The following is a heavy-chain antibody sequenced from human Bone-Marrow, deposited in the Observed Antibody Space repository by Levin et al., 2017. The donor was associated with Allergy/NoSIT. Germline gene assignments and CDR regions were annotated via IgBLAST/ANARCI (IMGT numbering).Heavy chain of an antibody. D-gene: IGHD2-2*01. V-gene: IGHV2-70*04. CDR2: IDWDDDK. Sequence: QTLSLTCTFSGFSLRTTGMRVSWTRQPPGKALEWLARIDWDDDKFYSSSLKTRPTISKDTSTNEVVLTMTDMDPADTATYYCARISGEKTSWYAYDAWGQGIVVTVSS. CDR1: GFSLRTTGMR. CDR3: ARISGEKTSWYAYDA. J-gene: IGHJ5*02.